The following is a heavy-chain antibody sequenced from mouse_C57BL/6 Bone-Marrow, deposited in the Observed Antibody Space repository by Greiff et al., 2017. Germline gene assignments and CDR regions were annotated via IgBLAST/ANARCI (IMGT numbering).Heavy chain of an antibody. J-gene: IGHJ3*01. CDR3: ARLGVAWFAY. Sequence: EVHLVESGGGLVQPGASLKLSCESTEYEFPSHDMSWVRKTPEKRLELVAAINSDGGSTYYPDTMQRRFLISIDNTKTTLYLQMSSLRSEDTALYYCARLGVAWFAYWGQGTLVTVSA. CDR2: INSDGGST. V-gene: IGHV5-2*01. D-gene: IGHD1-3*01. CDR1: EYEFPSHD.